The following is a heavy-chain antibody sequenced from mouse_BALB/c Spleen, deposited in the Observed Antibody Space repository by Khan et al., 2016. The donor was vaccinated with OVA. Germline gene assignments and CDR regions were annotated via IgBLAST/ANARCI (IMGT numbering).Heavy chain of an antibody. CDR2: ISYSGGT. V-gene: IGHV3-2*02. J-gene: IGHJ2*01. Sequence: VQLKQSGPGLVKPSQSLSLTCTVTGYSITSGYAWNWIRQFPGNKLEWMGYISYSGGTSYNTSLKSRISITRDPSKNQFFLQLNSVTTEDTATYYCARGNYYGYYFDYWGQGTTLTVSS. CDR3: ARGNYYGYYFDY. D-gene: IGHD1-1*01. CDR1: GYSITSGYA.